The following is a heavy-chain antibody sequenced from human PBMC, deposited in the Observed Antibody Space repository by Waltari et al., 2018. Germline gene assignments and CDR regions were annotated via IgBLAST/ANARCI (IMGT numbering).Heavy chain of an antibody. V-gene: IGHV1-8*01. J-gene: IGHJ5*02. CDR3: ARAAAPGKGAHWFDP. D-gene: IGHD6-25*01. CDR2: GNRNRGNP. Sequence: QVQLVQSGTEVKKPGASVKVSCKTSGYSFTSYDINWVRQATGQGLEWMGWGNRNRGNPGYGQNFHDRLVMTTDTSTTTAVMELRGLTSEDSAVYYCARAAAPGKGAHWFDPWGQGTLVIVSS. CDR1: GYSFTSYD.